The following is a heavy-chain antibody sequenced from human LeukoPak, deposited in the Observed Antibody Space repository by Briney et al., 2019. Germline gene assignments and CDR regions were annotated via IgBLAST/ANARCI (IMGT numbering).Heavy chain of an antibody. CDR2: INHSGST. D-gene: IGHD1-1*01. Sequence: SETLSLTCAVYGVSFSGYYWSWIRKPPGKGLEWIGEINHSGSTNYNPSLKSRVTISVDTSKNQFSLKLSSVTAADTAVYYCARVNINNWHSCDYWGQGTLVTVSS. CDR1: GVSFSGYY. CDR3: ARVNINNWHSCDY. J-gene: IGHJ4*02. V-gene: IGHV4-34*01.